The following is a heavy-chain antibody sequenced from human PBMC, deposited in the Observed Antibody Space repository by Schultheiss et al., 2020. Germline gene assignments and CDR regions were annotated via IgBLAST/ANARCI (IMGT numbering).Heavy chain of an antibody. J-gene: IGHJ4*02. CDR2: MSYDGRTT. CDR1: GFNFHSYA. CDR3: ARDPQYSSSWYFYFDY. D-gene: IGHD6-13*01. Sequence: GESLKISCAASGFNFHSYAMHWVRQAPGKGLEWVAFMSYDGRTTYYADSVKGRFTISRDNSKNTLYLQMNSLRAEDTAVYYCARDPQYSSSWYFYFDYWGQGTLVTVSS. V-gene: IGHV3-30*04.